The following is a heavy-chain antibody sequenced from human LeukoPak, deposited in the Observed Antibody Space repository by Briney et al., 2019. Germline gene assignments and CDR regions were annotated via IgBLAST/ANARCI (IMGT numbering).Heavy chain of an antibody. CDR2: IWEDGTNI. D-gene: IGHD3-10*01. CDR3: AKGSGGSGSFYNHFDC. V-gene: IGHV3-33*06. CDR1: GFTFSRYG. J-gene: IGHJ4*02. Sequence: PGTSLRLSCAASGFTFSRYGMHWVRQAPGKGLEWVAAIWEDGTNIHYGDSVKSRFTISRDNSKNTLSLQMNSLRTEDTAVFYCAKGSGGSGSFYNHFDCWGQGTLVTVSS.